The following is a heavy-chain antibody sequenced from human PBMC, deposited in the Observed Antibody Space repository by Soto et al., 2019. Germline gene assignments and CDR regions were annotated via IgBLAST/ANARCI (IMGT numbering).Heavy chain of an antibody. CDR1: GGSFSGYY. D-gene: IGHD1-1*01. CDR3: ARGPLHWYNWNADYGMDV. Sequence: PSETLSLTCAVYGGSFSGYYWSWIRQPPGKGLEWIGEINHSGSTNYNPSLKSRVTISVDTSKNQFSLKLSSVTAADTAVYYCARGPLHWYNWNADYGMDVWGQGTTVTVSS. CDR2: INHSGST. J-gene: IGHJ6*02. V-gene: IGHV4-34*01.